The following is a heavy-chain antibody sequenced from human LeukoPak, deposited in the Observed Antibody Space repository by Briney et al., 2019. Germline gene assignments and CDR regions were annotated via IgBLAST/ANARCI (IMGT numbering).Heavy chain of an antibody. V-gene: IGHV3-53*05. CDR1: GFTVSNNY. D-gene: IGHD6-19*01. Sequence: PGGSLRLSCAASGFTVSNNYMSWVRQAPGKGLEWVSVIYSGGSTYYADSVKGRFTISRDNSKNTLYLQMNSLRADDTAVYYCAKGPLGIAVAPDYWGQGALVTVSS. J-gene: IGHJ4*02. CDR2: IYSGGST. CDR3: AKGPLGIAVAPDY.